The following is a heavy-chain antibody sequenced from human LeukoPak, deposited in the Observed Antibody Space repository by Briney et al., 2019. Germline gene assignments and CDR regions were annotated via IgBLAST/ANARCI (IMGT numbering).Heavy chain of an antibody. CDR2: IYTSGST. Sequence: SETLSLTCTVSDDSISGYYWNWIRQPPGKGLEWIGRIYTSGSTNYNPSLKSRVTISVDTSKNQFSLKLSSVTAADTAVYYCARGAGLWCPSHLDYWGQGTLVTVSS. J-gene: IGHJ4*02. CDR3: ARGAGLWCPSHLDY. V-gene: IGHV4-4*08. CDR1: DDSISGYY. D-gene: IGHD4/OR15-4a*01.